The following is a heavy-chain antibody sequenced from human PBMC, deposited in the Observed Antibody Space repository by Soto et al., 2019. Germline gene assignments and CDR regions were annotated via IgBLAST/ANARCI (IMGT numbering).Heavy chain of an antibody. CDR2: ISSTTNYI. CDR3: ARESEDLTSNFDY. J-gene: IGHJ4*02. CDR1: GFTFTRYS. V-gene: IGHV3-21*01. Sequence: PGGSLRLSCAASGFTFTRYSMNWVRQAPGKGLEWVSSISSTTNYIYYEDSMKGRFTVSRDNAKNSVYLEMNSLSAEDTALYYCARESEDLTSNFDYWGQGTLVTVSS.